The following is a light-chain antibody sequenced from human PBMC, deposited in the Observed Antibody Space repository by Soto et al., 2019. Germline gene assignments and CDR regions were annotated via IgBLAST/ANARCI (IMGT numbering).Light chain of an antibody. V-gene: IGLV2-14*03. CDR2: DIS. Sequence: QSALTQPASVSGSPGQSITISCTGTSSDVGGYNYVSWYQQHPGKAPKLMIYDISNRPSGVSIRFSGSKSGKTASLTISGLQAEDEADYYCRSYTSSSTGIFGGGTKLTVL. CDR3: RSYTSSSTGI. J-gene: IGLJ2*01. CDR1: SSDVGGYNY.